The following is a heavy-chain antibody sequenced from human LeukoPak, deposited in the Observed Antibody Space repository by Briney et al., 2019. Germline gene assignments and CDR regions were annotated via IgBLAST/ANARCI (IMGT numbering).Heavy chain of an antibody. CDR3: ARRTVTTDY. CDR2: IGSSSSTI. J-gene: IGHJ4*02. V-gene: IGHV3-48*04. CDR1: GFIFSSYS. Sequence: GGSLRLSCAAPGFIFSSYSMNWVRQAPGKGLEWVSYIGSSSSTIYYADSVKGRFTISRDNAKNSLYLQMNSLRAEDTAVYYCARRTVTTDYWGQGTLVTVSS. D-gene: IGHD4-17*01.